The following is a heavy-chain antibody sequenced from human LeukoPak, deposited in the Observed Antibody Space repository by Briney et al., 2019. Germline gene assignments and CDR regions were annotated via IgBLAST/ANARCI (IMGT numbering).Heavy chain of an antibody. CDR2: IYCSGST. J-gene: IGHJ4*02. CDR3: ARAARELRLWNYFDY. Sequence: SETLSLTCTVSGGSISSYYWSWIRQPPGKGLEWIGYIYCSGSTNYNPSLKSRVTISVDTSKNQFSLKLGSVTAADTAVYYCARAARELRLWNYFDYWGQGTLVTVSS. D-gene: IGHD1-7*01. CDR1: GGSISSYY. V-gene: IGHV4-59*01.